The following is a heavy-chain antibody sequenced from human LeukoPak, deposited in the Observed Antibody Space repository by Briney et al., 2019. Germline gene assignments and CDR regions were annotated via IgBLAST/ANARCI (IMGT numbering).Heavy chain of an antibody. D-gene: IGHD3-16*02. V-gene: IGHV4-59*01. CDR3: ARLSSWAFDI. J-gene: IGHJ3*02. CDR1: GGSISSYY. Sequence: PSETLSLTCTVSGGSISSYYWSWIRQPPGKGLEWIGYIYYSGSTNYNPSLKRRVTISIDTSKNQFSLKLSSVTAADSAVYNYARLSSWAFDIWGQGTMVTVSS. CDR2: IYYSGST.